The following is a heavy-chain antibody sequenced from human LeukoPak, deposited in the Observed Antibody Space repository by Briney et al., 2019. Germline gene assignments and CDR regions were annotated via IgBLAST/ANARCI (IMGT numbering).Heavy chain of an antibody. V-gene: IGHV3-21*01. D-gene: IGHD1-14*01. Sequence: PGGSLRLSCAASGFTFSSYRMNWVRQAPGKGLEWVSSISSSSSYIYYADSVKGRFTISRDNAKNSLYLQMNSLRAEDTAVYYCARTGRASDAFDIWGQGTMVTVSS. J-gene: IGHJ3*02. CDR1: GFTFSSYR. CDR3: ARTGRASDAFDI. CDR2: ISSSSSYI.